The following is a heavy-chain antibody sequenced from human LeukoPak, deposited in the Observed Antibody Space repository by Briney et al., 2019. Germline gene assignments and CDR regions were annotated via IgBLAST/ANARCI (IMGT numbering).Heavy chain of an antibody. CDR3: TTGNWGPH. J-gene: IGHJ4*02. Sequence: GGSLRLSCEASGFILNFNRYWMNWVRQAPGKGLEWVGRIKRKTDGGTTDYAAPVKGRFTISRDDSKNTLYLQMNSLKTEDTAVYYCTTGNWGPHWGQGTLVTVSS. V-gene: IGHV3-15*07. CDR1: GFILNFNRYW. D-gene: IGHD7-27*01. CDR2: IKRKTDGGTT.